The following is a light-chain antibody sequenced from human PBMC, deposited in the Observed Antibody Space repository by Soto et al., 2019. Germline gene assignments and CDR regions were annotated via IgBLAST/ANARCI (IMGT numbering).Light chain of an antibody. CDR2: DAY. J-gene: IGKJ4*01. CDR3: QQYESYSPLT. CDR1: QSIRSW. V-gene: IGKV1-5*01. Sequence: DIHRTQYPSVLSACVVDRVAISCRASQSIRSWLAWYQQKPGKAPKLLIYDAYSLESGVPSRFSGGRSGTEFTLTIAGLQPEDFATYYCQQYESYSPLTFGGGTKVDI.